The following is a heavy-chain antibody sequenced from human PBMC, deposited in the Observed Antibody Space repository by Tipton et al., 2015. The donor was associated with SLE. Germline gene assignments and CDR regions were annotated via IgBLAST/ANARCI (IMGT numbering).Heavy chain of an antibody. CDR1: GFTFDDYS. CDR3: AKAQHYYDSVAAFDM. J-gene: IGHJ3*02. V-gene: IGHV3-43*01. Sequence: SLRLSCAASGFTFDDYSMHWVRQTPGKGLEWVSLIIWDGGNTYHADSVQGRFTISRDNSKNTLFLQMNSLRPEDTALYYCAKAQHYYDSVAAFDMWGQGTMVTVSS. CDR2: IIWDGGNT. D-gene: IGHD3-22*01.